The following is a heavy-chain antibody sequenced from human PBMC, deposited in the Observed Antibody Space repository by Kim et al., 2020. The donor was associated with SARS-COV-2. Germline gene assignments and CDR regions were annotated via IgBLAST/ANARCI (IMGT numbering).Heavy chain of an antibody. V-gene: IGHV1-2*02. CDR3: ARDKKGGNCLDY. D-gene: IGHD2-15*01. J-gene: IGHJ4*02. CDR1: GYTFTGYY. Sequence: ASVKVSCKASGYTFTGYYMHWVRQAPGQGLEWMEWINPNSGGTNYAQKFQGRVTMTRDTSISTAYMELSRLRSDDTAVYYCARDKKGGNCLDYWGQGTLVTVSS. CDR2: INPNSGGT.